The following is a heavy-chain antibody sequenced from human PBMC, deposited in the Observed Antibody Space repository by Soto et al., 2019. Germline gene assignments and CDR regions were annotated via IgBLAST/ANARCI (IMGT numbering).Heavy chain of an antibody. Sequence: ASVKVSCKVSGYTLTELSMHWVRQAPGKGFEWMGGFDPEDGETIYAQKFQGRVTMTEDTSTDTAYMELSSLRSEDTAVYYCATSGSIRYFDWPIDYWGQGTLVTVSS. CDR3: ATSGSIRYFDWPIDY. CDR1: GYTLTELS. V-gene: IGHV1-24*01. J-gene: IGHJ4*02. CDR2: FDPEDGET. D-gene: IGHD3-9*01.